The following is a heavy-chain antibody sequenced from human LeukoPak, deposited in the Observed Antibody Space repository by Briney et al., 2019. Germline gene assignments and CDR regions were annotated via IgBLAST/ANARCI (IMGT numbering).Heavy chain of an antibody. V-gene: IGHV3-7*01. CDR2: IKQDGSEK. J-gene: IGHJ4*02. D-gene: IGHD3-9*01. CDR3: ARYFDR. CDR1: GFTVSSNY. Sequence: GGSLRLSCAASGFTVSSNYMSWVRQAPGKGLEWVANIKQDGSEKYYVDSVKGRFTIYRDNAKNSLYLQMNSLRAEDTAVYYCARYFDRWGQGTLVTVSS.